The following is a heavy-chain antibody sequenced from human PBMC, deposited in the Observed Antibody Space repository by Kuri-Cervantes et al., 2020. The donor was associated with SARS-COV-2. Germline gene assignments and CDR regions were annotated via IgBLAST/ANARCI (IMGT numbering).Heavy chain of an antibody. V-gene: IGHV4-39*07. CDR1: GGSISSSSYY. J-gene: IGHJ4*02. D-gene: IGHD5-24*01. CDR2: IYYSGST. Sequence: SETLSLTCTVSGGSISSSSYYWGWIRQPPGKGLEWIGSIYYSGSTYYNPSLKSRVTISVDTSKNQFSLKLSSVTAADTAVYYCARGGYSYDYWGQGTLVTVSS. CDR3: ARGGYSYDY.